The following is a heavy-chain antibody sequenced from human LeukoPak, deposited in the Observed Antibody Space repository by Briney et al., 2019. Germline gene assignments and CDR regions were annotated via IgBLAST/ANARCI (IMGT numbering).Heavy chain of an antibody. CDR3: AREGTGYSSSWYDY. Sequence: GASVKVSCKASGYTFTGYYMHWVRQAPGQGLEWMGRINPNSGGTNYAQKFQGRVTMTRDTSISTAYMELGRLRSDDTAVYYCAREGTGYSSSWYDYWGQGTLVAVSS. CDR1: GYTFTGYY. J-gene: IGHJ4*02. D-gene: IGHD6-13*01. CDR2: INPNSGGT. V-gene: IGHV1-2*06.